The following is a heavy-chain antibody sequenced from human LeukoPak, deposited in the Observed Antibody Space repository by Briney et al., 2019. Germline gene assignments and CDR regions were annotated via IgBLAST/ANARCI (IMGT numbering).Heavy chain of an antibody. CDR3: ASCDSSDYYNFDY. Sequence: PSETLSLTCTVSGDSFTSVTDYWAWIRQPPGKGLEWIASGDYSGGTYYNPSLESRVAISADMSKNQISLKLTSVTGADTAVYYCASCDSSDYYNFDYWGQGTLVTVSS. D-gene: IGHD3-22*01. CDR2: GDYSGGT. J-gene: IGHJ4*02. CDR1: GDSFTSVTDY. V-gene: IGHV4-39*07.